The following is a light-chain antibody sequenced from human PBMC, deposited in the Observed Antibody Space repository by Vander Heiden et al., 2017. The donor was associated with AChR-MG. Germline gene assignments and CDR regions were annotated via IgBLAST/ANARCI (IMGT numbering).Light chain of an antibody. Sequence: DIQMTQSPSSLSASVGDRVTITCRASQSISSYLNWYQQKPGKAPKLLIYAASSLQSGVPSRFSGSGSGTDFTLTISILQPEDFATYYCQRSDSTPRTFGPGTKVDIK. CDR1: QSISSY. V-gene: IGKV1-39*01. CDR2: AAS. J-gene: IGKJ3*01. CDR3: QRSDSTPRT.